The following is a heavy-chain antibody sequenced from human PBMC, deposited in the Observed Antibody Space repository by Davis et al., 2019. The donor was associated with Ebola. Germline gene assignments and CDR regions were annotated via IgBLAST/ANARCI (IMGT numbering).Heavy chain of an antibody. CDR3: AREHDENVGVRGVIWVQDYYYYGMDV. D-gene: IGHD3-10*01. J-gene: IGHJ6*04. V-gene: IGHV3-21*04. Sequence: PGGSLRLSCAASGFTFSTYSMSWVRQAPGKGLEWVSSISSDSDYIYYADSAKGRFTISRDNAKNSLYLQMNSLRAEDTAVYYCAREHDENVGVRGVIWVQDYYYYGMDVWGKGTTVTVSS. CDR2: ISSDSDYI. CDR1: GFTFSTYS.